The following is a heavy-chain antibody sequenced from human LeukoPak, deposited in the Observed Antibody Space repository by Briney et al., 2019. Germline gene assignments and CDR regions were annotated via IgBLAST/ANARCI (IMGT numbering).Heavy chain of an antibody. Sequence: GGSLRLSCAASGFTFSSYWMTWVRQAPGKGLEWVANIKQDGSEKNYVDSVKGRFTISRDNSKNTLYLQMNSLRAEDTAVYYCAKVLRRDYYDSSGYYYEDAFDIWGQGTMVTVSS. J-gene: IGHJ3*02. D-gene: IGHD3-22*01. CDR2: IKQDGSEK. V-gene: IGHV3-7*03. CDR1: GFTFSSYW. CDR3: AKVLRRDYYDSSGYYYEDAFDI.